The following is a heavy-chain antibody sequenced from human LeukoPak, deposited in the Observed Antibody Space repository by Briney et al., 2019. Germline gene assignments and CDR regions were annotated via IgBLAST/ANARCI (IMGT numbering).Heavy chain of an antibody. V-gene: IGHV3-30*03. D-gene: IGHD1-7*01. CDR2: ISYDGSNK. CDR1: GFTFSSYG. J-gene: IGHJ4*02. CDR3: AREYGGTTFDY. Sequence: GGSLRLSCAASGFTFSSYGMHWVRQAPGKGLEWVAVISYDGSNKYYADSVKGRFTISRDNSKNTLYLQMNSLRAEDTAVYYCAREYGGTTFDYWGQGTLVTVSS.